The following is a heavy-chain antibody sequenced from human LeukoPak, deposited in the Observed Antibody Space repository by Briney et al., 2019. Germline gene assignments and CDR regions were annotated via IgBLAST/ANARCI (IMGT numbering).Heavy chain of an antibody. CDR1: GYTFTGYD. CDR3: ALEGWLSLHLSDY. Sequence: ASVKVSCKASGYTFTGYDMHWVRQAPGQGLEWMGWINPNSGGTNYAQKFQGRVTMTRDTSISTAYMELSRLRSDDTAVYYCALEGWLSLHLSDYWGQGTLVTVSS. CDR2: INPNSGGT. J-gene: IGHJ4*02. D-gene: IGHD3-22*01. V-gene: IGHV1-2*02.